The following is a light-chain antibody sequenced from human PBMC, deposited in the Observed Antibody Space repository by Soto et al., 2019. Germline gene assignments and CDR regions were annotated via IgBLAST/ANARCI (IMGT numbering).Light chain of an antibody. Sequence: LAHPASVSGSPGQSITSSCTGTSNDVGAYDSVSWYQQHPHKAPQVIIYRGTQRPSGASNRFSASTSGNAASLTISGLQADDEADYFCCPSAPESTYVCGTGTKVTVL. V-gene: IGLV2-23*01. CDR2: RGT. CDR1: SNDVGAYDS. CDR3: CPSAPESTYV. J-gene: IGLJ1*01.